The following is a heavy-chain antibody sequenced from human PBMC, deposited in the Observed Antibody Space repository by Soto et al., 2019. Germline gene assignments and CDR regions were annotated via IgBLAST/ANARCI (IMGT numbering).Heavy chain of an antibody. CDR1: GVSISSYY. V-gene: IGHV4-59*01. Sequence: SETLSLTCTVSGVSISSYYWSWIRQPPGKGLEWIGYIYYSGSTNYNPSLKSRVTISVDTSKNQFSLKLSSVTAADTAVYYCARDLGWFDPWGQGTLVTVSS. J-gene: IGHJ5*02. CDR3: ARDLGWFDP. D-gene: IGHD3-16*01. CDR2: IYYSGST.